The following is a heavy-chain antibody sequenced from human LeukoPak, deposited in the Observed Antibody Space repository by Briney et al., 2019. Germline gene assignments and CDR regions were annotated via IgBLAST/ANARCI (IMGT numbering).Heavy chain of an antibody. V-gene: IGHV4-31*03. Sequence: SETLSLTCTVSGGSISSGGYYWSWIRQHPGKGLEWIGYIYYSGSTYYNPSLRSRVTISVDTSKNQFSLKLSSVTAADTAVYYCARDLAGIYGDYEGLDALDIWGQGTMVTVSS. D-gene: IGHD4-17*01. CDR3: ARDLAGIYGDYEGLDALDI. CDR1: GGSISSGGYY. CDR2: IYYSGST. J-gene: IGHJ3*02.